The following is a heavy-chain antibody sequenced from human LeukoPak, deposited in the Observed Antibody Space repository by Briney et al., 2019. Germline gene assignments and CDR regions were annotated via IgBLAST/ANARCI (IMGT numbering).Heavy chain of an antibody. D-gene: IGHD6-13*01. CDR1: GFTISSNY. CDR2: ISSSGTYI. J-gene: IGHJ2*01. Sequence: GGSLRLSCAASGFTISSNYMNWVRQAPGKGLEWVSSISSSGTYIYSADSVKGRFTISRDNARNSLVLQMNSLRAEDTAVYYCASPFAIAAAGTDWYFDLWGRGTLVTVSS. CDR3: ASPFAIAAAGTDWYFDL. V-gene: IGHV3-21*01.